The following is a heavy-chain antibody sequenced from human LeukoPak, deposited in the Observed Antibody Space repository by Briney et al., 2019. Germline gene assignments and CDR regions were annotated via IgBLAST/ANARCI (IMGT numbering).Heavy chain of an antibody. V-gene: IGHV3-23*01. CDR1: GFTFSSYG. J-gene: IGHJ3*02. Sequence: GGSLRLSCAASGFTFSSYGMSWVRQAPGKGLEWVSAISGGGGSTYYADSVKGRFTISRDNSKNTLCLQMTSQRAEDTAVYYCAKAEPTARPGLLLQVDAFDIWGQGTMVTVSS. D-gene: IGHD3-22*01. CDR2: ISGGGGST. CDR3: AKAEPTARPGLLLQVDAFDI.